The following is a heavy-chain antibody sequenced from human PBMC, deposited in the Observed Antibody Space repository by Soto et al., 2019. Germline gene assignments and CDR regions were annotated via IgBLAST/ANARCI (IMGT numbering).Heavy chain of an antibody. CDR3: ARALAVPADFDY. D-gene: IGHD6-19*01. Sequence: ASVKVSCKASGYTFTSYDINWVRQATGQGLEWMGWMNPNSGNTGYAQKFQGRVTMTRNTSISTAYMELSSLRSEDTALYYCARALAVPADFDYWGKGTLVTVAS. CDR2: MNPNSGNT. V-gene: IGHV1-8*01. J-gene: IGHJ4*02. CDR1: GYTFTSYD.